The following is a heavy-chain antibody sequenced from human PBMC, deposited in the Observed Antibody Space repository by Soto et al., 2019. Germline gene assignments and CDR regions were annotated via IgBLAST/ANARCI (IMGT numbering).Heavy chain of an antibody. CDR2: IYPGDSDT. D-gene: IGHD6-13*01. V-gene: IGHV5-51*01. CDR1: GNSFTSYW. Sequence: EVQLVQSGAEVKKPGESLKISCKGSGNSFTSYWIGWVRQMPGKGLEWMGIIYPGDSDTRYSPSFQGQVTISVDKSISTAYLQWSSLKASDTAMYYCARGLSRFIAAAGALDYWGQGTLVTVSS. J-gene: IGHJ4*02. CDR3: ARGLSRFIAAAGALDY.